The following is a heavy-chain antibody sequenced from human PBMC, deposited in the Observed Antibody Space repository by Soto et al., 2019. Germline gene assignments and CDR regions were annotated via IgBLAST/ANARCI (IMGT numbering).Heavy chain of an antibody. V-gene: IGHV4-38-2*01. CDR2: IFHTGGT. D-gene: IGHD2-15*01. CDR1: ASSISSAYF. Sequence: SETLDLTCAVSASSISSAYFWGCIRQPPGKGLEWIATIFHTGGTYYNPSLKSRVTISVDTSNNQFSLRLNSVTAADTALYFCARTWLAGGTPADAFDIWGQGTMVTV. J-gene: IGHJ3*02. CDR3: ARTWLAGGTPADAFDI.